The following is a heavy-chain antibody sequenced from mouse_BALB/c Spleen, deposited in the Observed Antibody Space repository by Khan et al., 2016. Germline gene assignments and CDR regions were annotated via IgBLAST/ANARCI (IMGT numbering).Heavy chain of an antibody. J-gene: IGHJ3*01. CDR2: ISYSGST. V-gene: IGHV3-2*02. CDR3: AEERGWFAY. Sequence: EVQLQELGPGLVKPSQSLSLTCTVTGYSITSDYAWNWIRQFPGNKLEWMGYISYSGSTSYNPSLKSRISINRDTSKNQIFLRLNSVTTEDTATYYCAEERGWFAYWGQGTLVTVSA. CDR1: GYSITSDYA.